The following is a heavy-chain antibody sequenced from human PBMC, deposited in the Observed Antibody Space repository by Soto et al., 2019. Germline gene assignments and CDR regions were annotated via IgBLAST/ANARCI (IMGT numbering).Heavy chain of an antibody. D-gene: IGHD3-3*01. CDR3: ARADSDFWSGWWFDP. CDR1: GYTFTSYG. Sequence: ASVKLSWKAVGYTFTSYGISWVRQAHGQGLEWMGWISAYNGNTNYAQKLQGRVTMTTDTSTSTAYMELRSLRSDDTAVYYCARADSDFWSGWWFDPWGQGTLVTVSS. CDR2: ISAYNGNT. J-gene: IGHJ5*02. V-gene: IGHV1-18*01.